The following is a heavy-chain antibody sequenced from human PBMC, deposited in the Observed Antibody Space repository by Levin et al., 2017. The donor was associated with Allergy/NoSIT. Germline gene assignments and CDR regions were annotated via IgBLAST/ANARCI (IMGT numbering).Heavy chain of an antibody. D-gene: IGHD2-15*01. J-gene: IGHJ3*02. CDR2: IFHDGDT. CDR1: AGSISSTNW. Sequence: SQTLSLTCAVSAGSISSTNWWSWVRQPPGKGLEWIGDIFHDGDTDSNPSLKSRVTISLYKSQNRFSLNLSSVTAADTAVYYCARKAPLDCSSGSCYFAFDIWGQGTMVTVSS. V-gene: IGHV4-4*02. CDR3: ARKAPLDCSSGSCYFAFDI.